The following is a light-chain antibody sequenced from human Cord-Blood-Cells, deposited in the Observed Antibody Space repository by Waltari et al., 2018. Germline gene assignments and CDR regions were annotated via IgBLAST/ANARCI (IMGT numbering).Light chain of an antibody. CDR2: WAS. Sequence: DIVMTQSPDSLAVSLGERATINCKSSQSVLYSSNNKNYLAWYQQKPGQPPKLLIYWASTRESGVPGRFSGGGSGTDFTLTISSLQAEDVAVYYCQQYNSTPLTFGGGTKVEIK. J-gene: IGKJ4*01. V-gene: IGKV4-1*01. CDR3: QQYNSTPLT. CDR1: QSVLYSSNNKNY.